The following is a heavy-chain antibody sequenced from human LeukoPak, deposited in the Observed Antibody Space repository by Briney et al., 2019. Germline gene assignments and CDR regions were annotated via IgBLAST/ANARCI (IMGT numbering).Heavy chain of an antibody. CDR2: LSGSGGST. CDR3: AKDDDWGRYKH. J-gene: IGHJ1*01. Sequence: PGGSLRLSCAASGFTFSSYVMTWVRQPPGKGREGVSGLSGSGGSTFYTDSVKGRVTISRDNSENTQSLQMNSLRAEDTAVYYCAKDDDWGRYKHWGQGTLVTVSS. D-gene: IGHD3-16*01. CDR1: GFTFSSYV. V-gene: IGHV3-23*01.